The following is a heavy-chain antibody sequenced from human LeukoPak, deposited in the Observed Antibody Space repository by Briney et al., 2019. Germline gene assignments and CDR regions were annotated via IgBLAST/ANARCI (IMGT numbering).Heavy chain of an antibody. V-gene: IGHV1-2*02. CDR2: INPNSGGT. CDR3: AREGSSSWYGEGYFDY. CDR1: GYTFTGYY. Sequence: ASVKVSCKASGYTFTGYYMHWVRQAPGQGLEWMGWINPNSGGTNYAQKFQGRVTMTRDTSISTAYMELSRLRSDDTAVYYCAREGSSSWYGEGYFDYWGQGTLVTVSS. J-gene: IGHJ4*02. D-gene: IGHD6-13*01.